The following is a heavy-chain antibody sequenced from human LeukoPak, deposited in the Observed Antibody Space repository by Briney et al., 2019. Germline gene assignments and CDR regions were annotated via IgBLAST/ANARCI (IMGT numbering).Heavy chain of an antibody. V-gene: IGHV1-69*05. J-gene: IGHJ4*02. CDR3: ASPERGYSSGWPRQPFDY. Sequence: SVKVSCNASGGTFSSYAISLVRQAPGQGLEWMGGIIPIFGTANYAQKFQVRVTITTDQSTSTAYMELSSLRSEDTAVYYCASPERGYSSGWPRQPFDYWGQGKLVTVSS. CDR2: IIPIFGTA. CDR1: GGTFSSYA. D-gene: IGHD6-19*01.